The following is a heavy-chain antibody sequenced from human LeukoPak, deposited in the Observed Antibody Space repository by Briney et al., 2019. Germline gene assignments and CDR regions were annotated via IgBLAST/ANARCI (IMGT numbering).Heavy chain of an antibody. D-gene: IGHD3-22*01. V-gene: IGHV3-30*02. CDR1: GFTFSSYG. CDR2: IRYGGSNK. CDR3: AKAGSGYSNWYFDL. Sequence: GGSLRLSCAASGFTFSSYGMHWVRQAPGKGLEWVAFIRYGGSNKYYADSVKGRFTISRDNSKNTLYLQMNSLRAEDTAVYYCAKAGSGYSNWYFDLWGRGTLVTVSS. J-gene: IGHJ2*01.